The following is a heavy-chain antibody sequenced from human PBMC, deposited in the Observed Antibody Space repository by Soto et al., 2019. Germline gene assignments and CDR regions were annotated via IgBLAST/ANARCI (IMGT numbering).Heavy chain of an antibody. D-gene: IGHD6-13*01. CDR3: AKDSWYFDL. Sequence: PGGSLRLSCEASEFVLTNFWMHWVRHVPGKGLVWGARIDTSGHSTNYAESVKGRFTISRDNAKNTVSLQMNSLRVEDTGVYYCAKDSWYFDLWSQGSQVTVSS. CDR2: IDTSGHST. V-gene: IGHV3-74*01. CDR1: EFVLTNFW. J-gene: IGHJ4*02.